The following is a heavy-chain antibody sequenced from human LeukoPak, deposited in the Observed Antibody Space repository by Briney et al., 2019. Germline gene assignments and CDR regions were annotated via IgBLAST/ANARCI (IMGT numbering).Heavy chain of an antibody. Sequence: SETLSLTCSVSGGSMFSYYWNWIRQPPGKGREWIGYIYSSGITNYNPPLRSRGPISVATSRNQFSLRLTSVTAEDTAIYYCARRAYYDSSGFHPTSGYFDLWGRGTLVTVSS. V-gene: IGHV4-4*08. CDR2: IYSSGIT. D-gene: IGHD3-16*01. CDR1: GGSMFSYY. J-gene: IGHJ2*01. CDR3: ARRAYYDSSGFHPTSGYFDL.